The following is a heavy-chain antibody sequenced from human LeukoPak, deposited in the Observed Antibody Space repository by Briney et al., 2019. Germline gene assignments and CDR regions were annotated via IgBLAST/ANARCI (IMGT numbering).Heavy chain of an antibody. CDR3: AKDPGGPFWSGPYYFDY. CDR2: ISGSGGST. J-gene: IGHJ4*02. D-gene: IGHD3-3*01. V-gene: IGHV3-23*01. CDR1: GFTFSSYA. Sequence: GGSLRLSCAASGFTFSSYAMSWVRQAPGKRLEWVSAISGSGGSTYYADSVKGRFTISRDNSKNTLYLQMNSLRAEDTAVYYCAKDPGGPFWSGPYYFDYWGQGTLVTVSS.